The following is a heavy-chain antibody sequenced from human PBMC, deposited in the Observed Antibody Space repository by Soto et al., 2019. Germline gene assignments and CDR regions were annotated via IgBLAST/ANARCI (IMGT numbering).Heavy chain of an antibody. Sequence: ASVKVSCKASGGTFSSYAISWVRQAPGQGLEWMGGIIPIFSTANYAQKFQGRVTITADESTSTAYMELGSLRSEDTAVYYCARDASGSYYNSAGMDVWGQGTTVTVSS. V-gene: IGHV1-69*13. CDR2: IIPIFSTA. CDR1: GGTFSSYA. CDR3: ARDASGSYYNSAGMDV. J-gene: IGHJ6*02. D-gene: IGHD3-10*01.